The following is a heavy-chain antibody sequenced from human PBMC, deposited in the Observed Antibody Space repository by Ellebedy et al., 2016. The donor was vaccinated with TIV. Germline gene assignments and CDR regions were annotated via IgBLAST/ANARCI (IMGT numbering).Heavy chain of an antibody. J-gene: IGHJ4*02. V-gene: IGHV3-23*01. CDR1: GFTFSNYW. D-gene: IGHD6-13*01. CDR3: AKSERYSSSQKDY. Sequence: GESLKISXAASGFTFSNYWMNWVRQAPGKGLEWVSSISTGGAHTYYADSVKGRFTISRDDSKNTLFLQMNSLRADDTAVYYCAKSERYSSSQKDYWGQGTLVTVSS. CDR2: ISTGGAHT.